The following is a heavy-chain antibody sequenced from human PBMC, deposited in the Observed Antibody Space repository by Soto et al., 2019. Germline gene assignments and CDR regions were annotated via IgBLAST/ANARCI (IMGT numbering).Heavy chain of an antibody. Sequence: GGSLRLSCAASGFTFSSQAMSWVRQAPGKGLEWVSGISGSGGRTYYADSVKGRFTISRDNSENTLYLQMNSLRAEDTAVYYCAKANLLDCRGGSCYSYSFDYWGQGTLVTVSS. CDR1: GFTFSSQA. D-gene: IGHD2-15*01. V-gene: IGHV3-23*01. CDR2: ISGSGGRT. J-gene: IGHJ4*02. CDR3: AKANLLDCRGGSCYSYSFDY.